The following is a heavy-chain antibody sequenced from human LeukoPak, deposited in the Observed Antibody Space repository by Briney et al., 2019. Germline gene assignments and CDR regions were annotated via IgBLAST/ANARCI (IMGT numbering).Heavy chain of an antibody. CDR1: GYTFTSYY. CDR2: INPSGGST. V-gene: IGHV1-46*01. CDR3: ARSPLPKAYSSGWEYDY. J-gene: IGHJ4*02. Sequence: GASVKVSCKASGYTFTSYYMHWVRQAPGQGLEWMGIINPSGGSTSYAQKFQGRVTMTRDTSTSTVYMELSSLRSEDTAVYYCARSPLPKAYSSGWEYDYWGQGTLVTVSS. D-gene: IGHD6-19*01.